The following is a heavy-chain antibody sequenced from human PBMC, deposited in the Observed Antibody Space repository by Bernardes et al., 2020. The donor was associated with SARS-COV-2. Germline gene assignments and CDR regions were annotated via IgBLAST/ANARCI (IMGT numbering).Heavy chain of an antibody. D-gene: IGHD1-26*01. V-gene: IGHV4-39*01. CDR3: ARQELHPLGYFYGFDV. CDR1: GGSISSSDYY. Sequence: SEPLSLTCTVSGGSISSSDYYWGWLRQTPGKGLEWIGVAFYSGNTYYNPSLKSRVTISVDTSKNQFSLKLNSVTAADTAVYFCARQELHPLGYFYGFDVWGLGTAGTVSS. J-gene: IGHJ6*02. CDR2: AFYSGNT.